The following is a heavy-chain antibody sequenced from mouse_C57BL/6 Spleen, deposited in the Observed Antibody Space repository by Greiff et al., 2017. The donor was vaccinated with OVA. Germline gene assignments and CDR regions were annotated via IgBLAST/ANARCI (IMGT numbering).Heavy chain of an antibody. V-gene: IGHV1-69*01. CDR3: ARRYSNYFDY. CDR1: GYTFTSYW. Sequence: QVQLQQPGAELVMPGASVKLSCKASGYTFTSYWMHWVKQRPGQGLEWIGEIDPSDSYTNYNQKFKGKSTLTVDKSSSTAYMQLSSLTSEDAAVYYCARRYSNYFDYWGQGTTLTVSS. D-gene: IGHD2-5*01. CDR2: IDPSDSYT. J-gene: IGHJ2*01.